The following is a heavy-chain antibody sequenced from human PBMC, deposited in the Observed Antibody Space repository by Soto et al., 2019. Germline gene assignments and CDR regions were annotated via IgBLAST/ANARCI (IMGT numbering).Heavy chain of an antibody. V-gene: IGHV1-2*04. J-gene: IGHJ6*02. CDR1: GFTFTDHQ. Sequence: EQLVQSGAEMRKPGASVKVSCKASGFTFTDHQIHWVRQAPGQGLEWVGWINPNTGDAKVAQRFRGWVTMTTDRSIDTAYLELSSLTSDATAVYFCARDGAAADVDHGMDVWGRGTSVTVS. D-gene: IGHD6-13*01. CDR2: INPNTGDA. CDR3: ARDGAAADVDHGMDV.